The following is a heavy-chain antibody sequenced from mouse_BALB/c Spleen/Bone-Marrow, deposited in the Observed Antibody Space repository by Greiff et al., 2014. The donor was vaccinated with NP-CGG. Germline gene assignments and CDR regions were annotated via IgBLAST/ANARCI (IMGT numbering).Heavy chain of an antibody. CDR3: ARITTATGAMDY. Sequence: QVQLKESGPGLVAPSQSLSISCTVSGVLLTSYGVHWVCQPPGKGLGWLGVIWADGSTNYNSALMSRLSISKDNSKSQVFLKMNSLQTDDTAMYYCARITTATGAMDYWGQGTSVTVSS. J-gene: IGHJ4*01. V-gene: IGHV2-9*02. CDR1: GVLLTSYG. D-gene: IGHD1-2*01. CDR2: IWADGST.